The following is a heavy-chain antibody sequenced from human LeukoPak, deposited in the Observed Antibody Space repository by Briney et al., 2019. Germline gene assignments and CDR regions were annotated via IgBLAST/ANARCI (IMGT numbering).Heavy chain of an antibody. J-gene: IGHJ4*02. CDR3: ARGHFGVVTGY. V-gene: IGHV3-7*01. CDR2: INMDGSEK. D-gene: IGHD3-3*01. CDR1: GFTFGNYW. Sequence: GSLRLSCAASGFTFGNYWMSWVRQAPGKGPEWVAHINMDGSEKYYVDSVKGRFTISRDNAKNSLYLQMNSLRAEDTAVYYCARGHFGVVTGYWGQGTLVTVSS.